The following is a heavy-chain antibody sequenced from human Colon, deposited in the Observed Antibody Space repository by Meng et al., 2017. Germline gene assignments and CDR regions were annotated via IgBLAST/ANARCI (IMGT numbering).Heavy chain of an antibody. J-gene: IGHJ5*02. CDR2: INPNSGGT. Sequence: QVQLGQSGAEVKKPGASVKVSCKASGYTFTGYYMHWVRQAPGQGLEWMGRINPNSGGTNYAQKFQGRVTMTRDTSISTAYMELSRLRSDDTAVYYCAHQAVAGTRGWFDPWGQGTLVTASS. V-gene: IGHV1-2*06. CDR3: AHQAVAGTRGWFDP. CDR1: GYTFTGYY. D-gene: IGHD6-19*01.